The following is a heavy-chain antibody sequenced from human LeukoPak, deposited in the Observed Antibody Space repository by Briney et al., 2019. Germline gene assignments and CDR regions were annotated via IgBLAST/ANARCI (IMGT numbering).Heavy chain of an antibody. CDR1: GFTFSSYG. Sequence: GGSLRLSCAASGFTFSSYGMHWVRQAPGKGLEWVAVISSDGSNEFYADSVKGRFTISRDNSKNTLYLQMNSLRAEDTAVYYCAKDRTTVTYWYFDLWGRGTLVTVSS. V-gene: IGHV3-30*18. D-gene: IGHD4-17*01. CDR2: ISSDGSNE. J-gene: IGHJ2*01. CDR3: AKDRTTVTYWYFDL.